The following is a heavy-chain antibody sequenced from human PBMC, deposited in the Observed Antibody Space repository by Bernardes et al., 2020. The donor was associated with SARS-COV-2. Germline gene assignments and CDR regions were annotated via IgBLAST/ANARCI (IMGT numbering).Heavy chain of an antibody. CDR3: AKGRGGYYAHCYFDL. CDR1: GFTFSSYA. V-gene: IGHV3-23*01. CDR2: ITGSGGSP. D-gene: IGHD1-26*01. Sequence: GGSLRLSCAASGFTFSSYAMSWVRQAPGKGLAWVSNITGSGGSPTYADSVKGRFTISRDNSKNTLYLQMNSLRAEDTAVYYCAKGRGGYYAHCYFDLWGRGTLGTCAS. J-gene: IGHJ2*01.